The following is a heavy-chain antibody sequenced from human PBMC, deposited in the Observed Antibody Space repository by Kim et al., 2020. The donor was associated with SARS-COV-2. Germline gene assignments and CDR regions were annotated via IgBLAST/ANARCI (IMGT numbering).Heavy chain of an antibody. CDR3: AHMPMGYSNYGREFDY. Sequence: SGPTLVNPTQTLTLTCTFSGFSLSTSGVGVVWIRQPPGKALEWLALIYWDDDKRYSPSLKSRLTITKDTSKNQVVLTMTNMDPVDTATYYCAHMPMGYSNYGREFDYWGQGTLVTVSS. CDR2: IYWDDDK. V-gene: IGHV2-5*02. CDR1: GFSLSTSGVG. J-gene: IGHJ4*02. D-gene: IGHD4-4*01.